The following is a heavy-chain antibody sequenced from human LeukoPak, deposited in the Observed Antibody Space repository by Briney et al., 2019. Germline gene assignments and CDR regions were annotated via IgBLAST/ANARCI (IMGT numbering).Heavy chain of an antibody. Sequence: ASVKVSCKVSGASLSETSIHWVRQAPGQWLEWMGGFDPEDGESIFTQRFQGRFSMTEDTSTDTAYMELRSLRPEDTAVYYCATADKWEPLDYWGQGTLVTVSS. CDR1: GASLSETS. D-gene: IGHD1-26*01. J-gene: IGHJ4*02. CDR2: FDPEDGES. V-gene: IGHV1-24*01. CDR3: ATADKWEPLDY.